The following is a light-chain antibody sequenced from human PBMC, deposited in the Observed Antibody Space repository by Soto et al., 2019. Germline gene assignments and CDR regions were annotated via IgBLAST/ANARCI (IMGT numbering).Light chain of an antibody. CDR3: SSDRSSNTLV. V-gene: IGLV2-14*01. Sequence: QSVLTQPASVSGSPGQSITISCAGTSSDIGGYNSVSWYQQHPGKAPKLMIYEVSYRPSGISDRFSGSRSGNTASLTISGLQAEDEADYYCSSDRSSNTLVFGGGTKLTVL. J-gene: IGLJ2*01. CDR2: EVS. CDR1: SSDIGGYNS.